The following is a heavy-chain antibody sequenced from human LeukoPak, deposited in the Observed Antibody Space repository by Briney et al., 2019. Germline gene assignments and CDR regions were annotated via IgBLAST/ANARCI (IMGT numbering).Heavy chain of an antibody. CDR3: ARDSGGYFDRNHFDY. V-gene: IGHV3-21*06. CDR2: ISTSSSYI. D-gene: IGHD3-9*01. J-gene: IGHJ4*02. CDR1: GFTFSSYE. Sequence: PGGSLRLSCAASGFTFSSYEMNWVRQAPGKGLEWVSFISTSSSYIYYADSVKGRFTISRHNAKNSLYLEMNSLRAEDTAVYYCARDSGGYFDRNHFDYWGQGTLVTVSS.